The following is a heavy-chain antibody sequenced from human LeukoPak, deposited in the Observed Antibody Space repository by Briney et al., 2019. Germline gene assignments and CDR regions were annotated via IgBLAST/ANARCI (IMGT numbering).Heavy chain of an antibody. V-gene: IGHV3-11*04. CDR3: ARDIHYYDSSGYYFPGGSDY. D-gene: IGHD3-22*01. CDR1: GFIFSDYY. Sequence: PGGSLRLSCAASGFIFSDYYMSWIRQAPAKGLEWVSYISSGGSTIYYADSVKGRFTISRDNAKNSLYLQMNSLRAEDTAVYYCARDIHYYDSSGYYFPGGSDYWGQGTLVTVSS. J-gene: IGHJ4*02. CDR2: ISSGGSTI.